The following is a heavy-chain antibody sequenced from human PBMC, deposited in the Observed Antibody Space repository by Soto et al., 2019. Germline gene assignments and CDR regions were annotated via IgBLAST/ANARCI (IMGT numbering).Heavy chain of an antibody. J-gene: IGHJ5*02. CDR3: AHRLGYCSGGSCYLIAYNCFDP. Sequence: SGPTLVNPTQTLTLTCTFSGFSLSTSGLGVGWIRQPPGKALEWLALIYWNDDKRYSPSLKSRLTITKDTSKNQVVLTMTNMDPVDTATYYCAHRLGYCSGGSCYLIAYNCFDPWGKGTLVTVSS. D-gene: IGHD2-15*01. V-gene: IGHV2-5*01. CDR2: IYWNDDK. CDR1: GFSLSTSGLG.